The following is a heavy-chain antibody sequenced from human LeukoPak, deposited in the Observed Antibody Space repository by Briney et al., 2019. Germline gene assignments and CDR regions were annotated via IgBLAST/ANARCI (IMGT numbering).Heavy chain of an antibody. CDR3: ASFHCSGGSCYQYYSYYYMDV. CDR2: IYSSGST. V-gene: IGHV4-59*08. Sequence: SETLSLTCNVSGGSMSSHYWSWIRQPPGKGLEWVGYIYSSGSTNYNPSLKSRVIISIDTSKNQFSLKLNSVTAADTAVYYCASFHCSGGSCYQYYSYYYMDVWGKGPTVTISS. J-gene: IGHJ6*03. CDR1: GGSMSSHY. D-gene: IGHD2-15*01.